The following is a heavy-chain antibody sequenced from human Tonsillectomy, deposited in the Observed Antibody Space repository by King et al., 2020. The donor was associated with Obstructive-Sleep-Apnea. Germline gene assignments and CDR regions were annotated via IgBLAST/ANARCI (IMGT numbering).Heavy chain of an antibody. J-gene: IGHJ4*02. CDR2: ISYDGSNK. V-gene: IGHV3-30*04. Sequence: QLVQSGGGVVQPGRSLRLSCAASGFTFSSYAMHWVRQAPGKGLEWVAVISYDGSNKYYADSVKGRFTISRDNSKNTLYLQMNSLRAEDTAVYYCARDLLRGCYDYGAVNYWGQGTLVTVSS. CDR1: GFTFSSYA. CDR3: ARDLLRGCYDYGAVNY. D-gene: IGHD5-12*01.